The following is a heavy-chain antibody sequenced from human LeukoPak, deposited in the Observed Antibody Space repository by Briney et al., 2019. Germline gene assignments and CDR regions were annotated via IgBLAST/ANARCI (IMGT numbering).Heavy chain of an antibody. CDR2: IWYGGSNK. CDR3: ARDDYGDSLPFYYYYYGMDV. D-gene: IGHD4-17*01. V-gene: IGHV3-33*01. Sequence: PGGSLRLSCAASGFTFSSYGMHWVRQAPGKGLEWVAVIWYGGSNKYYADSVKGRFTISRDNSKNTLYLQMNSLRAEDTAVYYCARDDYGDSLPFYYYYYGMDVWGQGTTVTVSS. J-gene: IGHJ6*02. CDR1: GFTFSSYG.